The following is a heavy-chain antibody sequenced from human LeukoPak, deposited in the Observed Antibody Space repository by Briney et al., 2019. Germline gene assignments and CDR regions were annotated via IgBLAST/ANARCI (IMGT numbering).Heavy chain of an antibody. CDR1: GFTFSSYA. CDR2: ISGSGGST. Sequence: GGSLRLSCAASGFTFSSYAMSWVRQAPGKGLEWVSAISGSGGSTYYADPVKGRFTISRDNSKNTLYLQMNSLRAEDTAVYYCAKIGYCSSTSCLDYWGQGTLVTVSS. CDR3: AKIGYCSSTSCLDY. V-gene: IGHV3-23*01. J-gene: IGHJ4*02. D-gene: IGHD2-2*01.